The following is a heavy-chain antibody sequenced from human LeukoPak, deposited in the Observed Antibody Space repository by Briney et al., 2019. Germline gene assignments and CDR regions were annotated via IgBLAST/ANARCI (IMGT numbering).Heavy chain of an antibody. D-gene: IGHD5-18*01. CDR2: IYNTGAT. J-gene: IGHJ4*02. CDR3: ARAISGYNYGLDY. V-gene: IGHV3-53*01. Sequence: GVSLRLSCAASGFTVSDNYMTWVRQAPGKGLEWVSSIYNTGATHYAESVKGRFTISRDNSKNTLSLQMNSLRAEDTAVYFCARAISGYNYGLDYWGQGTLVTVSS. CDR1: GFTVSDNY.